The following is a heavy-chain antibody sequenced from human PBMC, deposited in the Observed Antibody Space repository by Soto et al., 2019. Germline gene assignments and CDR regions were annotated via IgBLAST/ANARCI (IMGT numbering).Heavy chain of an antibody. V-gene: IGHV1-2*02. J-gene: IGHJ6*02. CDR2: VKPNTDET. CDR1: GSTFSGFY. Sequence: AAVKVSCKPSGSTFSGFYLHWVRQAPGQGLEWMGWVKPNTDETGYAQKFQGRVTLTWDTSRSPCYLYLSRLSSDDTAVYYCARSPYSLEGDGQHYYYGMDLWGLGTTVTVSS. CDR3: ARSPYSLEGDGQHYYYGMDL. D-gene: IGHD2-15*01.